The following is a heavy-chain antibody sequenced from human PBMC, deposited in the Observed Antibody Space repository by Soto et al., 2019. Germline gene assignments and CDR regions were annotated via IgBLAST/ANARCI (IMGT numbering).Heavy chain of an antibody. Sequence: GESLKISCKGSGYSFTSYWIGWVRQMPGKGLEWMGIIYPGDSDTRYSPSFQGQVTISADRSISTAYMELSSLRSEDTAVYYCARGTHYSSGWTHYYYGMDVWGQGTTVTVSS. CDR3: ARGTHYSSGWTHYYYGMDV. CDR1: GYSFTSYW. J-gene: IGHJ6*02. CDR2: IYPGDSDT. V-gene: IGHV5-51*01. D-gene: IGHD6-19*01.